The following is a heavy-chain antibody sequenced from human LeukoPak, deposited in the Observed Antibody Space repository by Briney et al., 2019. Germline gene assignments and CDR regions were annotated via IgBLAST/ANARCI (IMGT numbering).Heavy chain of an antibody. V-gene: IGHV3-30-3*01. J-gene: IGHJ6*02. CDR1: GFPFSSYA. D-gene: IGHD3-9*01. CDR3: ARGGCSSTSCSTDRSLRYFEWLLTNYYYYGMDV. Sequence: PGGSLRLSCAASGFPFSSYAMHWVRQAPGKGLEWVAVISYDGNNKYYADSVKGRFTISRDNSKNTLYLQMNSLRAEDTAVYYCARGGCSSTSCSTDRSLRYFEWLLTNYYYYGMDVWGQGTTVTVSS. CDR2: ISYDGNNK.